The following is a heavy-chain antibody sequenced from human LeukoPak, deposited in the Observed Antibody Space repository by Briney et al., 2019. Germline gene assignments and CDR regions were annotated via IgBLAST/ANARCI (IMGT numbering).Heavy chain of an antibody. V-gene: IGHV3-23*01. CDR1: GFTFSSYA. Sequence: GGSLRHSCAAAGFTFSSYAMSWVRRAPGKGLELVSSISGSGADTYYTQSVKGRFSISRDNSKNTLILQMDSLRADDTALYFCARDPYNTAVANTNGWFDPWGQGTLVTVSS. J-gene: IGHJ5*02. CDR2: ISGSGADT. D-gene: IGHD6-19*01. CDR3: ARDPYNTAVANTNGWFDP.